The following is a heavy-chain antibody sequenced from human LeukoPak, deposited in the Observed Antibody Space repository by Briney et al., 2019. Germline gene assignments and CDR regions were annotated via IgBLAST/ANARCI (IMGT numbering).Heavy chain of an antibody. CDR3: AKDSSRYYGSGTYYFDY. CDR1: GFTFSSYA. V-gene: IGHV3-23*01. J-gene: IGHJ4*02. Sequence: GGSLRLSCAASGFTFSSYAMSWVRQAPGKGLEWVSGISGSGGSTYYADSVKGRFTISRDNSKNTLYLQMNSLRAEDTAVYYCAKDSSRYYGSGTYYFDYGGQGALAPV. CDR2: ISGSGGST. D-gene: IGHD3-10*01.